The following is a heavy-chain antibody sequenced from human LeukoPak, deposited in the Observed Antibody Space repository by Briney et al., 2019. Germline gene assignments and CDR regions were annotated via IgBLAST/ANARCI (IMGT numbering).Heavy chain of an antibody. D-gene: IGHD3-10*01. CDR1: GGSISSSSYY. V-gene: IGHV4-39*01. CDR2: IYYSGST. Sequence: SETLSLTCTVSGGSISSSSYYWGWIRQPPGKGLEWIGSIYYSGSTYYNPSLKSRVTISVDTSKNQFSLKLSSVTAADTAVYYCARQAYGSGSTDAFDIWGQGTMVTVSS. CDR3: ARQAYGSGSTDAFDI. J-gene: IGHJ3*02.